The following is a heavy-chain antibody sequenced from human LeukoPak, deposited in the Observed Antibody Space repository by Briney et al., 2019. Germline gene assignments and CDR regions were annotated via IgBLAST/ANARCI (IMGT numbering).Heavy chain of an antibody. CDR1: GFTFSYYW. CDR2: IREDGSEN. J-gene: IGHJ4*02. V-gene: IGHV3-7*01. Sequence: GGSLRLSCAASGFTFSYYWTSWVRQAPGKGLEWVANIREDGSENYYVDSLRGRFSISRDNAKNSLYLQMNSLRAEDTAVYYCARGSIYCSSTSCYEFDYWGQGILVTVSS. D-gene: IGHD2-2*01. CDR3: ARGSIYCSSTSCYEFDY.